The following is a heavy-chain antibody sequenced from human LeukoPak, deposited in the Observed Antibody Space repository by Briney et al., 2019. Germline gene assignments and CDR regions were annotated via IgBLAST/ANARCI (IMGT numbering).Heavy chain of an antibody. D-gene: IGHD2-2*02. CDR1: GFTFSSYA. V-gene: IGHV3-23*01. CDR3: AKPYCTGTSCYNYYYMVV. J-gene: IGHJ6*03. Sequence: GGSLRLSCAASGFTFSSYAMSWVRQAPGKGLEWVSAISGNGGSTYYADSVKGRFTISRDTRDNSKNTLYLQMNSLRAEDTAVYYCAKPYCTGTSCYNYYYMVVWGKGTTVTVSS. CDR2: ISGNGGST.